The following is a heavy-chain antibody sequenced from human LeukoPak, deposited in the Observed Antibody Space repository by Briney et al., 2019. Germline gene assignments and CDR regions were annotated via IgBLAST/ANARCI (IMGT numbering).Heavy chain of an antibody. J-gene: IGHJ5*02. V-gene: IGHV3-21*01. CDR2: ISSSSSYI. CDR3: ARVLGDYARWFDP. CDR1: GLTFSSYS. D-gene: IGHD4-17*01. Sequence: GGSLRLSCAASGLTFSSYSMNWVRQAPGKGLEWVSSISSSSSYIYYADSVKGRFTISRDNAKNSLYLQMNSLRAEDTAVYYCARVLGDYARWFDPWGQGTLVTVSS.